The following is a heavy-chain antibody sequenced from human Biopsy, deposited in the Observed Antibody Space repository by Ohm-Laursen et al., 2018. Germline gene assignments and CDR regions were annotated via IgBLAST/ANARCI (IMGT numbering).Heavy chain of an antibody. D-gene: IGHD2/OR15-2a*01. CDR3: ARATNSTGWPYYYFYGMDV. Sequence: GTLSLTCAVSGCSISSDYWSWIRQTPGKGLEWIGYIYYSGSTNYNPSLKSRVTISVDTSKNQFSLRLNSVPAADTAVYYCARATNSTGWPYYYFYGMDVWGQGTTVTVSS. CDR1: GCSISSDY. V-gene: IGHV4-59*01. CDR2: IYYSGST. J-gene: IGHJ6*02.